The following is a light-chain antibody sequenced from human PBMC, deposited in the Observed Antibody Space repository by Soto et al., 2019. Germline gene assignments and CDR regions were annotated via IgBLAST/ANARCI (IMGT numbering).Light chain of an antibody. CDR1: ESFRNN. CDR3: QQTYSTPRVA. V-gene: IGKV1-39*01. Sequence: DLQMTQSPSSLSASVGDRVTITCRASESFRNNLNWYQQKPGKAPKLLIYAASTLQSGVPSRFSGGGSGTEFTLTIGSLQPEDFTTYYCQQTYSTPRVAFGQGTKVEFK. CDR2: AAS. J-gene: IGKJ1*01.